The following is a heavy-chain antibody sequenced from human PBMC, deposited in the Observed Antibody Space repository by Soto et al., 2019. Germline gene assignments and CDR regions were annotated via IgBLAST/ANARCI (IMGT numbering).Heavy chain of an antibody. J-gene: IGHJ4*02. D-gene: IGHD3-9*01. CDR2: ISWDGGRT. V-gene: IGHV3-43*01. CDR3: ARASYDVLTGQKRSFDH. CDR1: GFSFEDYT. Sequence: GGSLRLSCAASGFSFEDYTMHWVRHTPGKGPEWISLISWDGGRTLYSDSVKGRFIISRDNSKNSLYLQMNSLTTEDTALYFCARASYDVLTGQKRSFDHWGQGTLVTVSS.